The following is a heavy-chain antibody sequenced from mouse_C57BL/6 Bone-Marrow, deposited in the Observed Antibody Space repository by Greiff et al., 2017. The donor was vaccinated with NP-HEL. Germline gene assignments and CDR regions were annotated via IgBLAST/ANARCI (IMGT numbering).Heavy chain of an antibody. CDR3: ARGGCVGGFDY. V-gene: IGHV1-26*01. CDR2: INPNNGGT. Sequence: EVQLQQSGPELVKPGASVKISCKASGYTFTDYYMNWVKQSHGKSLEWIGDINPNNGGTSYNQKFKGKATLTVDKSSSTAYMELRSLTSEDSAVYYCARGGCVGGFDYWGKGTTLTVSS. CDR1: GYTFTDYY. J-gene: IGHJ2*01. D-gene: IGHD3-3*01.